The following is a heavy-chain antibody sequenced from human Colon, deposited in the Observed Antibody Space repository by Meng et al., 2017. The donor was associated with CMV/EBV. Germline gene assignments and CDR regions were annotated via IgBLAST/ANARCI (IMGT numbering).Heavy chain of an antibody. CDR1: GFSCSSQD. J-gene: IGHJ4*02. CDR2: ASYDGNNR. D-gene: IGHD1-26*01. V-gene: IGHV3-30*03. Sequence: SCSASGFSCSSQDMHWVRQAPGRNLEWVAFASYDGNNRLYADPVKDRFTISRDNSENTLYLQMNSLTPEDTAVYYCVAEVGVRVFNNWGQGTLVTVSS. CDR3: VAEVGVRVFNN.